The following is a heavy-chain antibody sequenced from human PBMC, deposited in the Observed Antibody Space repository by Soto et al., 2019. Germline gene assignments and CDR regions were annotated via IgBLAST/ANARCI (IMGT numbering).Heavy chain of an antibody. D-gene: IGHD2-2*01. Sequence: PSETLSLTCAVYGGSFSGYYWSWIRQPPGKGLEWIGEINHSGSTNYNPSLKSRVTISVDTSKNQFSLKLSSVTAADTAVYYCARPYCSSTRCYGWFDPWGQGTLVTVSS. CDR3: ARPYCSSTRCYGWFDP. V-gene: IGHV4-34*01. J-gene: IGHJ5*02. CDR2: INHSGST. CDR1: GGSFSGYY.